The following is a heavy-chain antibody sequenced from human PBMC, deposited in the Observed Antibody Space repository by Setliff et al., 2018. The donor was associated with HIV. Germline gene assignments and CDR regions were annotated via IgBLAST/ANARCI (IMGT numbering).Heavy chain of an antibody. CDR2: ISGRGDSS. V-gene: IGHV3-23*01. Sequence: GGSLRLSCAASGFTFSNYAMSWVRQAPGKGLEWISVISGRGDSSYYADSVKGRFTISRDNSNNTLYVQMNSLRAEDTAVYYCTRGGFLEWLGDFWGQGTLVTVSS. J-gene: IGHJ4*02. D-gene: IGHD3-3*01. CDR1: GFTFSNYA. CDR3: TRGGFLEWLGDF.